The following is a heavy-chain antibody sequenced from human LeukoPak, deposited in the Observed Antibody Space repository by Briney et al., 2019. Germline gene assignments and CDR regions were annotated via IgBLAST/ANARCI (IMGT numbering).Heavy chain of an antibody. V-gene: IGHV3-74*01. CDR3: ARGSSRSLDY. Sequence: PGGSLRLSCAASGFSFSSYWMHWVRQAPGKGLVWVSRINSDESTTTYADSVKGRFTISRDNAKNTLYLQMNSLRAEDTAVYYCARGSSRSLDYWGQGALVTVSS. CDR1: GFSFSSYW. J-gene: IGHJ4*02. D-gene: IGHD6-19*01. CDR2: INSDESTT.